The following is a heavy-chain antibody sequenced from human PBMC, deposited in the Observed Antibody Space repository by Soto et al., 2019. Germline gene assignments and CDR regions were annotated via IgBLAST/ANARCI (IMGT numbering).Heavy chain of an antibody. D-gene: IGHD4-17*01. CDR1: GYTFTSYG. Sequence: QVQLVPSGAEVKKPGASVTVSCKASGYTFTSYGISWVRQAPGQGLEWMGWISAYNGNTNYAQKLQGRGTMTTDTSTSTAYMELRSLRSDDTAVYYCARDDYGDYATPDLDYWGQGTLVTVSS. V-gene: IGHV1-18*01. CDR2: ISAYNGNT. J-gene: IGHJ4*02. CDR3: ARDDYGDYATPDLDY.